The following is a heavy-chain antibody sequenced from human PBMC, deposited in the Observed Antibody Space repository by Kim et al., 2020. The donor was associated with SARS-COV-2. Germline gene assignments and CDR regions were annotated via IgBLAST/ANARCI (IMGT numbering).Heavy chain of an antibody. CDR3: ARDGGWFLWFGETPPNWFDP. J-gene: IGHJ5*02. D-gene: IGHD3-10*01. V-gene: IGHV1-18*01. Sequence: ASVKVSCKASGYTFTSYGISWVRQAPGQGLEWMGWISAYNGNTNYAQKLQGRVTMTTDTSTSTAYMELRSLRSDGTPVYYYARDGGWFLWFGETPPNWFDPWGQGTLVTVSS. CDR2: ISAYNGNT. CDR1: GYTFTSYG.